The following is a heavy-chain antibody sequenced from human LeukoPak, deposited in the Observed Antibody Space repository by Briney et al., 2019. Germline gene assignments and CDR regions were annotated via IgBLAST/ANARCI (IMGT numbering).Heavy chain of an antibody. CDR2: IYYSGGT. D-gene: IGHD2-15*01. J-gene: IGHJ5*02. V-gene: IGHV4-59*08. CDR3: ARHEVYCSGGSCYPNWFDP. CDR1: GGSISSYY. Sequence: KPSETLSLTCTVSGGSISSYYWTWIRQPPGKGLEWIGYIYYSGGTNYNPSLKSRVTISVDTSKNQFSLRLSSVTAADTAVYYCARHEVYCSGGSCYPNWFDPWGQGTLVTVSS.